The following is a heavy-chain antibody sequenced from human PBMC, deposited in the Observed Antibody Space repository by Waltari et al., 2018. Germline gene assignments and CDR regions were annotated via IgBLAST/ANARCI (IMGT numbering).Heavy chain of an antibody. J-gene: IGHJ3*02. CDR3: ARGNSRGPSKHYAFDI. Sequence: QVQLVQSGAEGKKPGASVKVSCKASGYTFTSYDINWVRQATGQGLEWMGWMNPNSGNTGYAQKFQGRVTMTRNTSISTAYMELSSLRSEDTAVYYCARGNSRGPSKHYAFDIWGQGTMVTVSS. D-gene: IGHD3-3*02. V-gene: IGHV1-8*01. CDR1: GYTFTSYD. CDR2: MNPNSGNT.